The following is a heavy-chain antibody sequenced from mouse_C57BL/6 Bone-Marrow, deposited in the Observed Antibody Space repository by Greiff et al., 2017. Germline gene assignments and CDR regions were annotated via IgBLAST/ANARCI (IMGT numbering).Heavy chain of an antibody. J-gene: IGHJ2*01. CDR3: ARSGGNFYFDY. V-gene: IGHV1-82*01. CDR1: GYAFSSSW. CDR2: IYPGDGDT. Sequence: VKLMESGPELVKPGASVKISCKASGYAFSSSWMNWVKQRPGKGLEWIGRIYPGDGDTNYNGKFKGKATLTADKSSSTAYMQLSSLTSEDSAVYFCARSGGNFYFDYWGQGTTLTVSS. D-gene: IGHD2-1*01.